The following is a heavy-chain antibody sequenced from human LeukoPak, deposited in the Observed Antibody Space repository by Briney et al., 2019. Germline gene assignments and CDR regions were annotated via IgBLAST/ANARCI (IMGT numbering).Heavy chain of an antibody. D-gene: IGHD6-13*01. V-gene: IGHV3-74*01. CDR2: TNSDASST. Sequence: GGSLRLSCAASGFTFSSYSMNWVRQAPGKGLVWVSRTNSDASSTTYADSVKGRFTISRDNAKNTLYLQVNSLRAEDTAVYYCARGKQDFDNWGQGTPVTVSS. J-gene: IGHJ4*02. CDR3: ARGKQDFDN. CDR1: GFTFSSYS.